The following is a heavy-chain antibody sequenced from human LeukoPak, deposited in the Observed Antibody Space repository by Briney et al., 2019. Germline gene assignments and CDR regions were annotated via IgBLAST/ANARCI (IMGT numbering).Heavy chain of an antibody. CDR2: ISGSGDST. CDR3: AKTRPLDSSSWSHGDY. Sequence: GGSLRLSCAASGFTFSSYAMGWVRQAPGKGLEWVSAISGSGDSTYYGDSVKGRFTISRDNSKNTLYLQMHSLRAEDTAVYYCAKTRPLDSSSWSHGDYWGQGTLVTVSS. J-gene: IGHJ4*02. V-gene: IGHV3-23*01. D-gene: IGHD6-13*01. CDR1: GFTFSSYA.